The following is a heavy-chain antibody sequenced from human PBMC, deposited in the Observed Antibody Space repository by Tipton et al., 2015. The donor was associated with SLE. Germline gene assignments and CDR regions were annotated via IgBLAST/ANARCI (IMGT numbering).Heavy chain of an antibody. V-gene: IGHV4-59*01. J-gene: IGHJ2*01. CDR1: GGSISGYY. Sequence: TLSLTCTVSGGSISGYYWSWIRQPPGKGLEWIGYIYYSGSTNYNPSLESRVTISVDTSKNQFSLKLSSVTAADTAVYYCARDRPRFAAMVNAPYWYFDLWGRGTLVTVSS. CDR3: ARDRPRFAAMVNAPYWYFDL. CDR2: IYYSGST. D-gene: IGHD5-18*01.